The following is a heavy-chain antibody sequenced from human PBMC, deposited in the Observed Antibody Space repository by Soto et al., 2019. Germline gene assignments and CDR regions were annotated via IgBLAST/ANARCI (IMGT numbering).Heavy chain of an antibody. V-gene: IGHV2-5*02. CDR2: IYWDDGK. Sequence: SGPTLVNPTQTLTLTRVFSGFSLNTGGVTVGWTRQPPGKALEWVALIYWDDGKRYSPSLKSRLTITKETSRNQVVLTMTNVDPEDTATYFCAHSPAPRVYSQHWGAGTLVTVSS. J-gene: IGHJ1*01. CDR3: AHSPAPRVYSQH. D-gene: IGHD3-10*01. CDR1: GFSLNTGGVT.